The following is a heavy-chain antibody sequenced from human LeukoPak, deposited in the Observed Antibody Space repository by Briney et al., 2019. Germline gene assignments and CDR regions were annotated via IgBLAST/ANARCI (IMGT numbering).Heavy chain of an antibody. CDR2: IHRSGST. V-gene: IGHV4-4*02. D-gene: IGHD3-22*01. CDR1: GGSISSDNW. Sequence: SETLSLTCAVSGGSISSDNWWSCVRQPPGKGLEWIGEIHRSGSTNHNPSLKSRVTMSVDKSKNQFSLKLSSVTAADTAVYYCARRDYYDSTGYYFNWGQGTLVTVSS. CDR3: ARRDYYDSTGYYFN. J-gene: IGHJ4*02.